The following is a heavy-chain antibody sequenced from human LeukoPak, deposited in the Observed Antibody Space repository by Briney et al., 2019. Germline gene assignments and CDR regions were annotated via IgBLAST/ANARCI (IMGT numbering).Heavy chain of an antibody. D-gene: IGHD2-2*02. CDR2: ISYDGSNK. Sequence: GRSLRLSCAASGFTLSSYAMHWVRQAPGKGLEWVAVISYDGSNKYYADSVKGRFTISRDNSKNTLYLQMNSLRAEDTAVYYCARVWCSSTSCYTRIRYYFDYWGQGTLVTVSS. CDR1: GFTLSSYA. J-gene: IGHJ4*02. CDR3: ARVWCSSTSCYTRIRYYFDY. V-gene: IGHV3-30-3*01.